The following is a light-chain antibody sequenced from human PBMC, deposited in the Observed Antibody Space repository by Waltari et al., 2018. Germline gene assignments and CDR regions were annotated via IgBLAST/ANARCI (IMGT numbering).Light chain of an antibody. Sequence: QSVLTQPPSVSGAPGQKVTISCTGSGSNIGAGYDVHWYQQLPRAAPKLLIYEEDKRPSDLPDRFSASKSGTSATLAISGLQTGDEADYYCGTWDISLTARQVFGGGTKVTVL. J-gene: IGLJ3*02. CDR2: EED. CDR1: GSNIGAGYD. CDR3: GTWDISLTARQV. V-gene: IGLV1-51*02.